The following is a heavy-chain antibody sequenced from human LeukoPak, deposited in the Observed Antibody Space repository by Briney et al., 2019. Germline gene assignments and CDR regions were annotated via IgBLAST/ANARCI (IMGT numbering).Heavy chain of an antibody. CDR3: ARRRYYDFWSGYYEYYFDY. V-gene: IGHV4-39*01. D-gene: IGHD3-3*01. CDR1: GGSISSSSYY. Sequence: SETLSLTCTVSGGSISSSSYYWGWIRQPPGKGLEWIGSIYHNGSTYYNPSPESRVTISVDTSKNQFSLKLSSVTAADTAVFYCARRRYYDFWSGYYEYYFDYWGQGTLVTVSS. J-gene: IGHJ4*02. CDR2: IYHNGST.